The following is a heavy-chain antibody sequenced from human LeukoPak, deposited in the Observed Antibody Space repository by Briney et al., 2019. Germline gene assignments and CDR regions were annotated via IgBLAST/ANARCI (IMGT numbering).Heavy chain of an antibody. Sequence: GSLRLSCAASGFTFSNAWMSWVRQPPGKGLEWIGSISYSGTTYYNPSLKSRVTISIDTSKNQFSLKVTSVTAADTAVYYCAREGLDYGGTLNWFDPWGQGTLVTVSS. J-gene: IGHJ5*02. V-gene: IGHV4-4*02. CDR3: AREGLDYGGTLNWFDP. CDR1: GFTFSNAW. CDR2: ISYSGTT. D-gene: IGHD4-23*01.